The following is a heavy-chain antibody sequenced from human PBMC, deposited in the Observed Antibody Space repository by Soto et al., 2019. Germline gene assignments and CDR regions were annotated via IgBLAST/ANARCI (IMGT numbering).Heavy chain of an antibody. CDR3: ARGSAVDYNWFDP. J-gene: IGHJ5*02. D-gene: IGHD6-19*01. CDR2: IYYTGTT. V-gene: IGHV4-39*02. Sequence: PSETLSLTCTVSGGSITSGSYYWGWIRQPPGKGLQWIGSIYYTGTTYYSPSLKSRVTLSIDTSKNFFSLKLNSVTAADTAVYYCARGSAVDYNWFDPWGQGTLVTVSS. CDR1: GGSITSGSYY.